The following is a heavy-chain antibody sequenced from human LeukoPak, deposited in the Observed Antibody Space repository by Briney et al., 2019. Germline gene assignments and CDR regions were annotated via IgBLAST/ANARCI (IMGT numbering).Heavy chain of an antibody. CDR2: ISSISSTI. D-gene: IGHD1-26*01. CDR3: AHILVDY. V-gene: IGHV3-48*01. J-gene: IGHJ4*02. CDR1: GFTFSSYS. Sequence: PGRSLRLSCAASGFTFSSYSMSCVRQAPGKGLGWVSYISSISSTIYYADSVKGRFTISRDNAKNSLYLQINSLITEDTSMYFCAHILVDYWGQGTLVTVSS.